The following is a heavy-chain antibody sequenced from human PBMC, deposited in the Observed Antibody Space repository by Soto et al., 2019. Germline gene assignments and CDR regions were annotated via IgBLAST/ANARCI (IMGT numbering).Heavy chain of an antibody. V-gene: IGHV3-74*03. J-gene: IGHJ4*02. Sequence: GSLRLSCSASGFTFSSYWMKWVRQAPGKGLVFVSGINSGGSVYADSVKGRFTISRDTAKNTLYLDMNSLRVEDTAVYYCARGHGRLEPVYWGQGALVTVSS. D-gene: IGHD1-1*01. CDR2: INSGGSV. CDR3: ARGHGRLEPVY. CDR1: GFTFSSYW.